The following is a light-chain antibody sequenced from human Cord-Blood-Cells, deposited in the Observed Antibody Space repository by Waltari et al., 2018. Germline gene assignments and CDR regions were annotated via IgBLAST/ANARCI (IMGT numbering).Light chain of an antibody. J-gene: IGLJ3*02. V-gene: IGLV2-23*01. Sequence: QSALTQPASVSGSPGQSITISCTVTSSDVGSYNLVSWYQQHPAKAPKLMIYEGSKRPSGVSNRFSGSKSGNTASLTISGLQAEDEADYYCCSYAGSSTLVFGGGTKLTVL. CDR3: CSYAGSSTLV. CDR2: EGS. CDR1: SSDVGSYNL.